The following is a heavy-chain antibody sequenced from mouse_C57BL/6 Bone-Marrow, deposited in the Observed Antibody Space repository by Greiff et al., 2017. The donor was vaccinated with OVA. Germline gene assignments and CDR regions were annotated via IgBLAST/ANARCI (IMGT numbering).Heavy chain of an antibody. Sequence: EVKLQQSGPELVKPGASVKISCKASGYTFTDYYMNWVKQSHGKSLEWIGDINPNNGGTSYNQKFKGKATLTVDKSSSTAYMELRSLTSEDSAVYYCARRDYGSSTEGYWGQGTTLTVSS. J-gene: IGHJ2*01. CDR1: GYTFTDYY. CDR3: ARRDYGSSTEGY. V-gene: IGHV1-26*01. D-gene: IGHD1-1*01. CDR2: INPNNGGT.